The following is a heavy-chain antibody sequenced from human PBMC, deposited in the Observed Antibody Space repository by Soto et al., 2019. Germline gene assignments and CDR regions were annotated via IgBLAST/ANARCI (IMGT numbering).Heavy chain of an antibody. CDR1: GYTFTSYA. CDR3: ARDSGGMDV. Sequence: ASVQVSCKTSGYTFTSYALHWVRQAPGQRLEWMGWINAGNGNTKYSQKFQGRVIFTRDTSASTAYMELRSLRSEDTAVYYCARDSGGMDVWGQGTTVTVSS. CDR2: INAGNGNT. V-gene: IGHV1-3*01. J-gene: IGHJ6*02.